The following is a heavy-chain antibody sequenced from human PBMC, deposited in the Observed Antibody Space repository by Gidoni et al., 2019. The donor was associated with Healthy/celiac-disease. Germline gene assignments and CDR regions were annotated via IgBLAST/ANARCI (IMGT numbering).Heavy chain of an antibody. CDR3: ARRYCSGGSCSNWFDP. J-gene: IGHJ5*02. CDR1: GGTFSRYA. Sequence: QVQLVQSGAEVKKPGSSVKVSCKASGGTFSRYAISWVRQAPGQGLEWMGGIIPIFGTANYAQKLQGRVTITADESTSTAYMELSSLRSEDTAVYYCARRYCSGGSCSNWFDPWGQGTLVTVSS. CDR2: IIPIFGTA. V-gene: IGHV1-69*01. D-gene: IGHD2-15*01.